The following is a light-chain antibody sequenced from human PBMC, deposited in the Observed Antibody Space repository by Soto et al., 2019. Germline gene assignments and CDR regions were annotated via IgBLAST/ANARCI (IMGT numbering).Light chain of an antibody. J-gene: IGKJ1*01. CDR3: QQYGSSPKT. V-gene: IGKV3-20*01. CDR2: GAS. CDR1: QSVSSSD. Sequence: EIVLTQSPGTLSLSQGERATLSCRASQSVSSSDLAWYQQKPGQAPRLLIYGASGRATGIPDRFSGSGSGTDFTLTISRLEPEDFAVYYCQQYGSSPKTFGQGTKVEIK.